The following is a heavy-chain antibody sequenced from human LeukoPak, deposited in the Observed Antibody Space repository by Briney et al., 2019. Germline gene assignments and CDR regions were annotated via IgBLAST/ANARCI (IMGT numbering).Heavy chain of an antibody. V-gene: IGHV3-23*01. Sequence: QTGGSLRLSCAASGFTFSSYAMSWVRQAPGKGLEWVSAISGSGGSTYYADSVKGRFTISRDNSKNTLYLQMNSLRAEDTAVYYCAKLNDNYYYYGMDVWGQGTTVTVSS. CDR3: AKLNDNYYYYGMDV. CDR1: GFTFSSYA. D-gene: IGHD1-1*01. J-gene: IGHJ6*02. CDR2: ISGSGGST.